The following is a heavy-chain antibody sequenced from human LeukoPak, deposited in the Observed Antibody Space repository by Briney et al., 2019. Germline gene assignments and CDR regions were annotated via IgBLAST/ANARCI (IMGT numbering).Heavy chain of an antibody. J-gene: IGHJ4*02. D-gene: IGHD6-19*01. V-gene: IGHV3-23*01. CDR2: IIGSGHST. Sequence: AGGSLRLSCAASGFTFSSYAMSWVRQAPGKGLEWVSAIIGSGHSTIYADSVKGRFTISRDNSENTLYLQMNSLRAEDTAVYYCVKRDSSGWYYFDYWGQGTLVTVSS. CDR3: VKRDSSGWYYFDY. CDR1: GFTFSSYA.